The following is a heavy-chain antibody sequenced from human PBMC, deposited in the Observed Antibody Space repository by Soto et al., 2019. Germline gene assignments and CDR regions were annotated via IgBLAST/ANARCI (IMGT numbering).Heavy chain of an antibody. CDR1: GGSISSGGYY. Sequence: SATLSITGTGSGGSISSGGYYWSWIRQHPGKGLEWIGYIYYSGSTYYNPSLKSRVTISVDTSKNQFSLKLSSVTAADTAVYYCARERGIAVAEEYFDYWGQGTLVTVSS. CDR3: ARERGIAVAEEYFDY. CDR2: IYYSGST. J-gene: IGHJ4*02. D-gene: IGHD6-19*01. V-gene: IGHV4-31*03.